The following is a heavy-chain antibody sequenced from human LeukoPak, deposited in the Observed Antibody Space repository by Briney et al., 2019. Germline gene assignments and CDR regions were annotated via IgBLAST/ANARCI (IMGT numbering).Heavy chain of an antibody. CDR3: ARAGYSSGWYRGKYYYYGMDV. CDR2: IKPDGGEQ. V-gene: IGHV3-7*03. CDR1: GFTFSNYW. D-gene: IGHD6-19*01. J-gene: IGHJ6*02. Sequence: GGSLRLSCVASGFTFSNYWMNWVRQAPGKGLEWVANIKPDGGEQYYVDSVKGRFTISRDNADNSLYLQLSSLRAEDTAVYYCARAGYSSGWYRGKYYYYGMDVWGQGTTVTVSS.